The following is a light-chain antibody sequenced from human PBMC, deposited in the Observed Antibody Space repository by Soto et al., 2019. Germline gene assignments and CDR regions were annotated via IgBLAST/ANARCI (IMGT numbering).Light chain of an antibody. V-gene: IGLV1-51*01. Sequence: QSVLTQPPSVSAAPGQKVTISCSGRSSNIGNNYVSWYQQLPGTAPKLLIYDNNKRPSGIPDRFSGSKSGTSATLGITGLQTGDEADYYCGTWDSSLSALVFGGGTKRTVL. CDR1: SSNIGNNY. J-gene: IGLJ2*01. CDR2: DNN. CDR3: GTWDSSLSALV.